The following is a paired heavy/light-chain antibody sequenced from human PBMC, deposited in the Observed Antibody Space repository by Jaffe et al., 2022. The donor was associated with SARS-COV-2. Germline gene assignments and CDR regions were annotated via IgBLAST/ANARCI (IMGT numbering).Heavy chain of an antibody. J-gene: IGHJ4*02. CDR2: ISTKLNSGAT. Sequence: EVQLVESGGGLVEPGGSLRLSCAASGFTFSDVWMSWVRQPPGKGLEWVGHISTKLNSGATVYAAPVKGRFIISRDDAKNTVYLQLNGLKTDDTAVYYCLGGFLGYWGQGTLVTVSS. D-gene: IGHD3-3*01. CDR3: LGGFLGY. V-gene: IGHV3-15*01. CDR1: GFTFSDVW.
Light chain of an antibody. V-gene: IGKV3-20*01. CDR3: QQYGGSPWT. CDR2: DAS. Sequence: EIVLTQSPGTLSLSPGERATLSCRASQSVSSSNLAWYQQKPGQAPRLLIYDASSRATGIPDRFSGSGSGTDFTLTINRLEPEDIAVYYCQQYGGSPWTFGQGTKVEIK. CDR1: QSVSSSN. J-gene: IGKJ1*01.